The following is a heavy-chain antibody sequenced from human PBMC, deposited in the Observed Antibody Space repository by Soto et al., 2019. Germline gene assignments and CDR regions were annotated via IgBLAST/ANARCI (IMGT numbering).Heavy chain of an antibody. CDR2: IYYSGST. V-gene: IGHV4-59*01. CDR1: GGSISSYY. D-gene: IGHD3-10*01. CDR3: TTVGYYYGSGSYYNEVGMDV. Sequence: SETLSLTCTVSGGSISSYYWSWIRQPPGKGLEWIGYIYYSGSTNYNPSLKSRVTISVDTSKNQFSLKLSSVTAADTAVYYCTTVGYYYGSGSYYNEVGMDVWGQGTTVTVSS. J-gene: IGHJ6*02.